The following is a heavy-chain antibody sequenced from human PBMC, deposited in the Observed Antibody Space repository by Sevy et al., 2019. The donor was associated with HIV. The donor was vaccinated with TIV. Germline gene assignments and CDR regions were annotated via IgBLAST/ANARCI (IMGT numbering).Heavy chain of an antibody. D-gene: IGHD2-8*01. J-gene: IGHJ3*01. V-gene: IGHV3-48*03. CDR2: ITPSANTI. CDR1: GFTFSSYE. Sequence: GGCLRLSCTASGFTFSSYEMSWVRQAPGKGLEWVSYITPSANTIQYADSVKGRLTISRDNAKNSLFLQMNSLRAEDTAVYYCARESGVDAFDLWGQGTMVTVSS. CDR3: ARESGVDAFDL.